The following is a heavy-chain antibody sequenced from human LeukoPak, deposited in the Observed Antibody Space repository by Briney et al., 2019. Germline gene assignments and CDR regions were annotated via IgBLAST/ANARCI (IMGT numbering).Heavy chain of an antibody. Sequence: ASVNVSCKASGYTFTTYFIHWVRQAPGQGLEWMGIINPNSGDTSYAQKFQGRVTMTRDTSTSTVYMELSSLSSEDTAIYYCARRSAGIQPRWYFDYWGQGTLVTVSS. CDR3: ARRSAGIQPRWYFDY. CDR1: GYTFTTYF. V-gene: IGHV1-46*01. D-gene: IGHD5-18*01. CDR2: INPNSGDT. J-gene: IGHJ4*02.